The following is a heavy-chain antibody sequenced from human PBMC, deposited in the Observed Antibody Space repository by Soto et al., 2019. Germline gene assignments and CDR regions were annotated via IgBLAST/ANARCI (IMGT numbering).Heavy chain of an antibody. D-gene: IGHD1-26*01. CDR2: INPGDGST. Sequence: QVQLVQSGAEVRRPGASVKVSCKASGYTFTTYYIHWVRQAPGQGLEWMAVINPGDGSTTYAQKFQGRVTMTRDTSTSTVYMDLGSLTSEDTAVYFCTRDLGGSYFDYWGQGTLDTVSS. J-gene: IGHJ4*02. CDR3: TRDLGGSYFDY. CDR1: GYTFTTYY. V-gene: IGHV1-46*03.